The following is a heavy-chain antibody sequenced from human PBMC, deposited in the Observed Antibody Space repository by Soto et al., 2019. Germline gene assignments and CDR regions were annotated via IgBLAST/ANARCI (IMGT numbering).Heavy chain of an antibody. V-gene: IGHV5-51*01. CDR3: ARQSSGASDAFDI. Sequence: PGESLKISCKASGCSFSSNWIGWVRQMPGKGLEWMGIFFPGDSDNAYSPSFQGRVTMSVDKSISTAYLQWSSLKASDSAIYYCARQSSGASDAFDIWGQGTMVTVSS. CDR2: FFPGDSDN. CDR1: GCSFSSNW. J-gene: IGHJ3*02. D-gene: IGHD5-12*01.